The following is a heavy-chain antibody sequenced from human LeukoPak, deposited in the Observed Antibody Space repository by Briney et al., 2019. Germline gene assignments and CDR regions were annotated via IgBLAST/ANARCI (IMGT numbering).Heavy chain of an antibody. V-gene: IGHV5-51*01. CDR3: ARQYGDHALDTFDI. Sequence: GESLKISCKGSGYSFTSYWIGWVRQMPGKGLEWMGIIYPGDSDTRYSPSFQGQVTIPADKSINTAYLQWSSLKASDTAVYYCARQYGDHALDTFDIWGQGTMVTVSS. CDR1: GYSFTSYW. J-gene: IGHJ3*02. CDR2: IYPGDSDT. D-gene: IGHD4-17*01.